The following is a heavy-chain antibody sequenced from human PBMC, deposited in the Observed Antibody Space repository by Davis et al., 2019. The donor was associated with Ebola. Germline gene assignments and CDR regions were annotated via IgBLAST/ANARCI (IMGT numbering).Heavy chain of an antibody. V-gene: IGHV3-30*01. Sequence: SVRGRFTISRDSSENTLYLQMTSLRTEDTALYYCAREGRGGVGSMWFHYWGQGTLVTVSS. J-gene: IGHJ4*02. D-gene: IGHD3-3*01. CDR3: AREGRGGVGSMWFHY.